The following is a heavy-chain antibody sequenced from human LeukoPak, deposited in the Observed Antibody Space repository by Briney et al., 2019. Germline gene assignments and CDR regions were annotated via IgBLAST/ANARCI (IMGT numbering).Heavy chain of an antibody. CDR2: INPSGGST. Sequence: ASVKVSCKASGYTFTSYYMHWVRQAPGQGLEWMGIINPSGGSTSYARKFQGRVTMTRDMSTSTVYMELSSLRSEDTGVYYCAREVEGGATDYWGQGTLVTVSS. CDR3: AREVEGGATDY. V-gene: IGHV1-46*01. J-gene: IGHJ4*02. CDR1: GYTFTSYY. D-gene: IGHD1-26*01.